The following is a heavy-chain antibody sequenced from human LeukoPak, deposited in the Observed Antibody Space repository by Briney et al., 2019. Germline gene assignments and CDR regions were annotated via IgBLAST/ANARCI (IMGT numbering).Heavy chain of an antibody. CDR3: ARFQASEFRGFDH. D-gene: IGHD3-10*01. Sequence: ASVKVSCKTSGYRFITFGINWVRQAPGQGLEWMGWINPYNGNRYYAKKFQDRFNMTTDTSTSTVYLELRTLTSDDTAIYYCARFQASEFRGFDHWGQGTLITVSS. V-gene: IGHV1-18*01. CDR1: GYRFITFG. CDR2: INPYNGNR. J-gene: IGHJ4*02.